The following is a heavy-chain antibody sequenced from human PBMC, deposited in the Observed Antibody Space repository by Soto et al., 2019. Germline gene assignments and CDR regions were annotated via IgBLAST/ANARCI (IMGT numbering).Heavy chain of an antibody. D-gene: IGHD1-26*01. V-gene: IGHV4-39*01. J-gene: IGHJ4*02. CDR1: GGSISRSSYY. Sequence: SQTLSLTCAVSGGSISRSSYYWRWVRQPPGKGLEWIGSIYYTGITYYNPSLKSRVTISVDTSKSQFSLKLSSVIAADTAVYHCARHAVGALQSDSWGQGTRVTV. CDR3: ARHAVGALQSDS. CDR2: IYYTGIT.